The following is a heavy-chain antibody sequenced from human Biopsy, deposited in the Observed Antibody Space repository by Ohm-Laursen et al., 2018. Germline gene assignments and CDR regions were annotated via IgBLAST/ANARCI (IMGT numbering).Heavy chain of an antibody. Sequence: GTLSLTCAVFGKTFSDYQWSWIRQPPGKGLEWIGEINHSGSTNYNPSLKSRVSISVDTSKNQFSLKLNSVTAADTAVYYCARAGTAINGNSLGFDPWGQGTLVTVSS. CDR2: INHSGST. J-gene: IGHJ5*02. V-gene: IGHV4-34*01. D-gene: IGHD1-20*01. CDR1: GKTFSDYQ. CDR3: ARAGTAINGNSLGFDP.